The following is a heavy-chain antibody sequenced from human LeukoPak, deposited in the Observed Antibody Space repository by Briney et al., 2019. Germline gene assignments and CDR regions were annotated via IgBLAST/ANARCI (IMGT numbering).Heavy chain of an antibody. Sequence: GASVKVSCKVSGYSLSELLIHWVRRPLGKGLEWMAGIDHENGEEVSAQNFQGRVTVAKDTSTDTAYMELSGLKSDDSAIYYCATEGDYSLDYWGQGTLVIVSS. D-gene: IGHD2-15*01. CDR2: IDHENGEE. CDR3: ATEGDYSLDY. CDR1: GYSLSELL. J-gene: IGHJ4*02. V-gene: IGHV1-24*01.